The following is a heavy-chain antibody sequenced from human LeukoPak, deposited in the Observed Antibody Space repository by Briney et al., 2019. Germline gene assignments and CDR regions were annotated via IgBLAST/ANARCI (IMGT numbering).Heavy chain of an antibody. D-gene: IGHD6-13*01. Sequence: PGGSLRLSCAPSGFTLSSNYISWVRQAPRKGLEWVSVIYSGGSTYYADSVKGRFTISRDNSKNTLYLQMNSLRAEDTAVYYCAGEVLSSSWRLRDYWGQGTLVTVSS. J-gene: IGHJ4*02. CDR3: AGEVLSSSWRLRDY. CDR2: IYSGGST. CDR1: GFTLSSNY. V-gene: IGHV3-53*01.